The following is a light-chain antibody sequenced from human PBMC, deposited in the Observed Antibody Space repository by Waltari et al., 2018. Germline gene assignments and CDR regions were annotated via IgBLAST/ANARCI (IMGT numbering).Light chain of an antibody. CDR1: SSDVGGYNC. J-gene: IGLJ1*01. CDR2: DVS. V-gene: IGLV2-8*01. Sequence: QSALTQPPSASGSPGQSVTISCTGTSSDVGGYNCVSWYQTPPGKAPKLMIYDVSKLPSGVPDRFSGSKSGNTASLTISGLQPEDEADYYCCSYAGANTYVFGSGTKVTVL. CDR3: CSYAGANTYV.